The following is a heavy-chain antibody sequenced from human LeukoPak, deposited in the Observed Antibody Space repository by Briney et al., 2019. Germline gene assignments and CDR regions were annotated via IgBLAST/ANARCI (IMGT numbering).Heavy chain of an antibody. CDR3: ARLGGDYGDYGY. Sequence: ASVTLSFTSSGYTFTINGNSWVRHGPGPGLELMGWISAYNGNTNYAQKLQGRGTMTTDTSTSTAYMVLGSLRSDDTAVYYCARLGGDYGDYGYWGQGTLVTVPS. J-gene: IGHJ4*02. D-gene: IGHD4-17*01. V-gene: IGHV1-18*01. CDR1: GYTFTING. CDR2: ISAYNGNT.